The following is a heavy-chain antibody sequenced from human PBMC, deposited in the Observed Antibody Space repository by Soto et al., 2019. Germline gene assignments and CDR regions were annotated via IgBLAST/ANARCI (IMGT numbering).Heavy chain of an antibody. J-gene: IGHJ6*02. CDR1: GYTFTSYG. CDR3: ARGVVHYGSGSYSYGMDV. CDR2: ISAYNGNT. V-gene: IGHV1-18*04. D-gene: IGHD3-10*01. Sequence: ASVKVSCKASGYTFTSYGISWVRQAPGQGLEWMGWISAYNGNTNYAQKLQGRVTMTTDTSTSTAYMELRSLRSDDTAVYYCARGVVHYGSGSYSYGMDVWGQGTTVTVSS.